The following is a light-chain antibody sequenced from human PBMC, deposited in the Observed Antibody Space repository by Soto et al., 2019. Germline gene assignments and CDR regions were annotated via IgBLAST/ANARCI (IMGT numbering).Light chain of an antibody. CDR3: QQYFSYSST. J-gene: IGKJ3*01. CDR2: DAS. Sequence: DVQMTQSPSTLSASVGDKVTMTCRASQSIGNWLAWYQQKPGKAPKFLIYDASSLEVGVPSRFSGSGYGTEFTLTISSLQPDDFATYYCQQYFSYSSTFGPGTRVDIK. V-gene: IGKV1-5*01. CDR1: QSIGNW.